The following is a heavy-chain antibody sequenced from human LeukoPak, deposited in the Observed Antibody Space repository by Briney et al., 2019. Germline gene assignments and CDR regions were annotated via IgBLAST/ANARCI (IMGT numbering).Heavy chain of an antibody. D-gene: IGHD1-1*01. Sequence: GGSLRLSCAASGFTFSSYSMNWVRQAPGKGLEWVAHIKRDGSQKYYLDSVKGRFTISRDNAKNSLYLQMNSLRVEDTTVYYCARLGLEVGGPNWFDPWGQGTLVTVSS. V-gene: IGHV3-7*01. CDR1: GFTFSSYS. CDR3: ARLGLEVGGPNWFDP. CDR2: IKRDGSQK. J-gene: IGHJ5*02.